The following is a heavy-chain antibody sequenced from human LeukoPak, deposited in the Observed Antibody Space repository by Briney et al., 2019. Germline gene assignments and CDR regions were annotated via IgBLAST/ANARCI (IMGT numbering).Heavy chain of an antibody. Sequence: GGPLRLSCAASGFTFSSHGMHWVRPAPGKGLEGVAVISYGGSNKYYADSVKGRFTISRDSSKNTLFLRMHILRAEDTAVYYCARHRPLNVYDCRGYYYPDAFDVWGQGTMVTVSS. CDR3: ARHRPLNVYDCRGYYYPDAFDV. CDR1: GFTFSSHG. J-gene: IGHJ3*01. CDR2: ISYGGSNK. D-gene: IGHD3-22*01. V-gene: IGHV3-30-3*01.